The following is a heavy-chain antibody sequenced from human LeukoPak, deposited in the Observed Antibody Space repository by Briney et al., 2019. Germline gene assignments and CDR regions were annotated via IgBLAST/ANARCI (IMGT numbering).Heavy chain of an antibody. D-gene: IGHD2-2*01. J-gene: IGHJ4*02. CDR1: GYRFTSYW. CDR3: ARHTPEYCSSTSCCGY. CDR2: IYPGDSDT. V-gene: IGHV5-51*01. Sequence: GESLKISCKGSGYRFTSYWIGWVRQMPGKGLELMGIIYPGDSDTRYSPSFQGQVTISADKSISTAYLQWSSLKASATAMYYCARHTPEYCSSTSCCGYWGQGTLVTVSS.